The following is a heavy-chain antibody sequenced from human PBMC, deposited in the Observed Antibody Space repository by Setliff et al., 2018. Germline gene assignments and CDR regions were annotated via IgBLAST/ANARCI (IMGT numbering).Heavy chain of an antibody. D-gene: IGHD2-15*01. Sequence: ASVKVSCKASGYTFTSYDINWVRQATGQGLEWMGWMNPNSGNTGYAQKFQGRVTMTRDTSIDTAYLDLSRLKSDDTAVYYCSRERSRRHCYGGSCDFYYYGLDVWGQGTTVTVSS. CDR2: MNPNSGNT. J-gene: IGHJ6*02. CDR1: GYTFTSYD. CDR3: SRERSRRHCYGGSCDFYYYGLDV. V-gene: IGHV1-8*01.